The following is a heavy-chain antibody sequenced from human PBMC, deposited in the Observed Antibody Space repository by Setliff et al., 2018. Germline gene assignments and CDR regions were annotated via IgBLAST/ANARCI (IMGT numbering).Heavy chain of an antibody. Sequence: PSETLSLTCTVSGASISSGTYYWAWIRQPPGKGLEWIGQIYTSWSTNYNPSLKSRVTISLDTSNNQFSLSLSSVTAADTAVYYCARMSGFQYMDVWGKGTTVTVSS. V-gene: IGHV4-61*09. CDR3: ARMSGFQYMDV. D-gene: IGHD3-3*01. CDR1: GASISSGTYY. J-gene: IGHJ6*03. CDR2: IYTSWST.